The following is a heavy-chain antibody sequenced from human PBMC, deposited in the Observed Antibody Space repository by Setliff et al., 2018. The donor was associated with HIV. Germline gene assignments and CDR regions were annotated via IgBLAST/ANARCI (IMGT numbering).Heavy chain of an antibody. D-gene: IGHD2-15*01. Sequence: SETLSLTCTVSGDSFSNYYWSWIRQPPGKGLEWIGYVFYTGSATYNPSLKGRVSISVDRSTNRFSLMLHSVTAADTAVYYCARGPSGGGFYYMDVWGKGTTVTVSS. CDR1: GDSFSNYY. CDR2: VFYTGSA. V-gene: IGHV4-59*01. J-gene: IGHJ6*03. CDR3: ARGPSGGGFYYMDV.